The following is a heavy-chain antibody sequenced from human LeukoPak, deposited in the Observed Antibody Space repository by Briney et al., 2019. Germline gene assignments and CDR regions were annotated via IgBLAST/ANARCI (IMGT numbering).Heavy chain of an antibody. V-gene: IGHV3-30*18. CDR1: GFTFSRYW. D-gene: IGHD3-3*01. CDR2: ISYDGSNK. CDR3: AKALAFSYYDFWSGYYLGVLDY. J-gene: IGHJ4*02. Sequence: PGGSLRLSCAASGFTFSRYWMSWVRQAPGKGLEWVAVISYDGSNKYYADSVKGRFTISRDNSKNTLYLQMNSLRAEDTAVYYCAKALAFSYYDFWSGYYLGVLDYWGQGTLVTVSS.